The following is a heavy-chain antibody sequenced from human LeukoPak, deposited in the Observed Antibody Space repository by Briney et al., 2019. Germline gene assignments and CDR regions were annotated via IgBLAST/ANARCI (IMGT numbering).Heavy chain of an antibody. CDR1: GFSFSSYE. J-gene: IGHJ4*02. D-gene: IGHD1-26*01. CDR2: ISASGRTM. V-gene: IGHV3-48*03. Sequence: GGSLRLSCAASGFSFSSYEMSWVRQAPGKGLEWISYISASGRTMYYADSVKGRFTISRDNAKSSLHLQMSSLRGEDTAVYYCARERVGPTGSYFDSWGQGTLVTVSS. CDR3: ARERVGPTGSYFDS.